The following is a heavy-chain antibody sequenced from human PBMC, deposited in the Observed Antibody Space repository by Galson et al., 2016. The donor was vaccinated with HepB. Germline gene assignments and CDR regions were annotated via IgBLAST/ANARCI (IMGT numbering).Heavy chain of an antibody. Sequence: SLRLSCAASGFTFSIYAMHWVRQAPGKGLEWVAVISYDGSTKYDADSVKGRFTISRDYSKNMLYLHMNSLRAEDTAVYYWASIAAAGYYYGMDVWGQGTTVTVSS. V-gene: IGHV3-30-3*01. D-gene: IGHD6-13*01. CDR2: ISYDGSTK. CDR1: GFTFSIYA. J-gene: IGHJ6*02. CDR3: ASIAAAGYYYGMDV.